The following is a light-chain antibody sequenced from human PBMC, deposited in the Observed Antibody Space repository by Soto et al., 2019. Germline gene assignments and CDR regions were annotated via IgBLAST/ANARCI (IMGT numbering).Light chain of an antibody. CDR1: SSDIGAYNF. Sequence: QSALTQPASVSGSPGQSITISCTGTSSDIGAYNFVSWYQQHPGKAPKLMLYDVNIRPSGVSNRFSGSKSGNTASLTISGLQAEDEADYYCTSCTTSTTMIFDGGTKLTVL. V-gene: IGLV2-14*03. J-gene: IGLJ2*01. CDR3: TSCTTSTTMI. CDR2: DVN.